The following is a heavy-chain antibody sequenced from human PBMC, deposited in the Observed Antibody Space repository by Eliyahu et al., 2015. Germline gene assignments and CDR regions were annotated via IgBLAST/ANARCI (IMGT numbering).Heavy chain of an antibody. Sequence: QVTLKESGPVLVKPTETLTLTCTVXGFSLSNARXGVSWIRQPPGKALEWLAHIFSNDEKSYSTSLKSRLTISKDTSKSQVVLTMTNMDPVDTATYYCARVRYGDPHYYYYYGMDVWGQGTTVTVSS. J-gene: IGHJ6*02. CDR3: ARVRYGDPHYYYYYGMDV. CDR1: GFSLSNARXG. CDR2: IFSNDEK. D-gene: IGHD4-17*01. V-gene: IGHV2-26*01.